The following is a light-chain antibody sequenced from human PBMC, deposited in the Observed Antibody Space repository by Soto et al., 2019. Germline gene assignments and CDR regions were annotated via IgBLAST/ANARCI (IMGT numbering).Light chain of an antibody. CDR2: DAS. V-gene: IGKV3-15*01. J-gene: IGKJ4*01. Sequence: EIVMTQSPVTLSLSPGDTATLSCRASHDVTRRLAWYQVKHGQAPRLLINDASTRATGLPARFSGTGSGTEFPLTISSLLSEDFAVYYCQHYTNWPLTFGGGTKVEI. CDR1: HDVTRR. CDR3: QHYTNWPLT.